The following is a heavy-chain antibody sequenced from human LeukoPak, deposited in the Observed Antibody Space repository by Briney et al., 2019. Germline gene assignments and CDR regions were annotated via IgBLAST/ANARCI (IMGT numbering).Heavy chain of an antibody. V-gene: IGHV4-4*02. J-gene: IGHJ4*02. CDR2: VHLSGRT. CDR3: AREGGPYRPLDY. Sequence: SETLSLTCGVSGGSISTTNWWPWVRQPPGEGLEWIGEVHLSGRTHYNPSLESRVTMSVDMSENHISLRLTSVTAADTAVYYCAREGGPYRPLDYSGQGTLVTVSS. CDR1: GGSISTTNW.